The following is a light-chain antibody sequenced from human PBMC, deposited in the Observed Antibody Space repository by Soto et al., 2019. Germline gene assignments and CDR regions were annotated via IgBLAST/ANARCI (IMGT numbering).Light chain of an antibody. V-gene: IGKV3-20*01. CDR1: QTISSSY. Sequence: EIVLTQSPGTLSLSPGERATLSCMASQTISSSYLAWYLQKPGQAPRLLIYGSSTRATGIPDRFSGGGSGTDFTLTIHRLEPEDFAVYYCQHYASSPTWTFGQGTKVEVK. CDR2: GSS. J-gene: IGKJ1*01. CDR3: QHYASSPTWT.